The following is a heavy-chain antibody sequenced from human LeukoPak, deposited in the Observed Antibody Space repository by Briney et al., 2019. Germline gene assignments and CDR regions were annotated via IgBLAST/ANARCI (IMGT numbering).Heavy chain of an antibody. Sequence: GGSLRLSCAASGFTFSSYGMNWVRQAPGKGLEWVSSITSSSSYIYYADSVKGRFTISRDNAKNSLYLQMNSLRTEDTAVYYCARSYSSSRGTFDYWGQGTLVTVSS. D-gene: IGHD6-6*01. CDR3: ARSYSSSRGTFDY. CDR1: GFTFSSYG. CDR2: ITSSSSYI. V-gene: IGHV3-21*01. J-gene: IGHJ4*02.